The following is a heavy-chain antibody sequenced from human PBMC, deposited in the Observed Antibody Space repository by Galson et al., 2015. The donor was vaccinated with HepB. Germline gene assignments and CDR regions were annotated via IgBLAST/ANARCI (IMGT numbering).Heavy chain of an antibody. V-gene: IGHV1-46*01. CDR1: GYTFTSYY. CDR2: INPSGGST. D-gene: IGHD4-17*01. Sequence: SVKVSCKASGYTFTSYYMHWVRQAPGQGLEWMGIINPSGGSTSYAQKFQGRVTMTRDTSTSTVYMELSSLRSEDTAVYYCARDLVRTVTSDYYYGMDVWGQGTTVTVSS. J-gene: IGHJ6*02. CDR3: ARDLVRTVTSDYYYGMDV.